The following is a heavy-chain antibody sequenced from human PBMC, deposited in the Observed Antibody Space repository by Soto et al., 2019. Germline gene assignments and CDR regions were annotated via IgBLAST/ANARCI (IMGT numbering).Heavy chain of an antibody. V-gene: IGHV3-23*01. CDR1: GVTFSSYG. J-gene: IGHJ6*02. Sequence: EVQLLESGGGLVQPGGSLRLSCAASGVTFSSYGMTWVRQAPGKGLEGVSGISGGGGGSYYADSVKGRFTISRENSKNPLNLQMNSLRAKDTAVYYCAKVYGPLWGQGTTVTVSS. CDR2: ISGGGGGS. D-gene: IGHD3-10*01. CDR3: AKVYGPL.